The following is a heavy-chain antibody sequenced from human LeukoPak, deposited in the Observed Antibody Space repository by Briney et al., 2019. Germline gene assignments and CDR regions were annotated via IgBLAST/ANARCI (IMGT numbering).Heavy chain of an antibody. Sequence: GGSLRLSCAASGFTFSSYAMSWVRQAPGKGLEWVGRTRNKANSYTTEYAASVKGRFTISRDDSKNSLYLQMSSLKTEDTAVYYCARVTVTTGVPFDLWGRGTLVTVSS. D-gene: IGHD4-17*01. CDR3: ARVTVTTGVPFDL. V-gene: IGHV3-72*01. CDR2: TRNKANSYTT. CDR1: GFTFSSYA. J-gene: IGHJ2*01.